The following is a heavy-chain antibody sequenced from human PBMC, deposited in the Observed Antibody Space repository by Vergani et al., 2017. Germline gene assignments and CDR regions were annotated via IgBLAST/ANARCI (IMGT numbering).Heavy chain of an antibody. D-gene: IGHD3-22*01. J-gene: IGHJ5*02. CDR3: ARLRDDSSGYYQALGWFDP. Sequence: QVQLQESGPGLVKPSETLSLTCAVSGSSISSGYYWGWIRQPPGKGLEWIGSIYHSGSTYYNPSLKSRVTISVDTSKNQFSLKLSSVTAADTAVYYCARLRDDSSGYYQALGWFDPWGQGTLVTVSS. CDR1: GSSISSGYY. V-gene: IGHV4-38-2*01. CDR2: IYHSGST.